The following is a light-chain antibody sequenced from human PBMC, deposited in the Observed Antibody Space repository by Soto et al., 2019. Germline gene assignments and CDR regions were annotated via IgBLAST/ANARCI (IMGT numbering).Light chain of an antibody. V-gene: IGLV2-14*03. CDR2: DVS. J-gene: IGLJ1*01. CDR1: SSDVGGYSY. CDR3: SSYTTSNTRQIV. Sequence: QSALTQPASVSGSPGQSITISCTGTSSDVGGYSYVSWYQHHPGEAPKLMIYDVSNRPSGVSNRFSGSKSGNTASLTISGLQPEDEADYYCSSYTTSNTRQIVFGTGTKVTVL.